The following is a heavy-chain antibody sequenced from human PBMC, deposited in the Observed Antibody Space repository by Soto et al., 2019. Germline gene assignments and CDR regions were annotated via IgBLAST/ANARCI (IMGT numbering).Heavy chain of an antibody. CDR2: IRGRADSYAT. CDR3: AIRDY. Sequence: EVHLVDSGGDVVQPGGSLKLSCAASEFTFSGSYLHWVRQASGRGLEWVGHIRGRADSYATPYAASVNGRFTISRDDSKNTAYLQMNSLTTEDTAVYYCAIRDYWGQGTLVTVSS. V-gene: IGHV3-73*01. J-gene: IGHJ4*02. CDR1: EFTFSGSY.